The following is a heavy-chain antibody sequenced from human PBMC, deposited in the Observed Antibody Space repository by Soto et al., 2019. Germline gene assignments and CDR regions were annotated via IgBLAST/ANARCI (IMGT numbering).Heavy chain of an antibody. Sequence: NPSETLSLTCIVSGESISSSSYYWGWIRQPPGKGLEWIGSIYYSGRTYYNPSFKSRVTISIDTSKNQFSLKLSSVTATDTAVYYCARQRTTVVTQAYFDHWGQRALVTVS. CDR1: GESISSSSYY. CDR2: IYYSGRT. D-gene: IGHD2-21*02. CDR3: ARQRTTVVTQAYFDH. J-gene: IGHJ4*02. V-gene: IGHV4-39*01.